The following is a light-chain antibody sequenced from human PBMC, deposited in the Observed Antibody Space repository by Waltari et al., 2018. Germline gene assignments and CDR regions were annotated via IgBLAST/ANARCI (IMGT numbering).Light chain of an antibody. CDR3: SSYVGSNKGV. CDR2: EVS. Sequence: QSALTQPPSASGSPGQSVTISCTGTSSDVGGYNYVSWYQQHPGKAPQLMISEVSKRPSGVPDRFSGSKSGNTASLTVSGLQAEDEADYYCSSYVGSNKGVFGTGTKVTVL. J-gene: IGLJ1*01. CDR1: SSDVGGYNY. V-gene: IGLV2-8*01.